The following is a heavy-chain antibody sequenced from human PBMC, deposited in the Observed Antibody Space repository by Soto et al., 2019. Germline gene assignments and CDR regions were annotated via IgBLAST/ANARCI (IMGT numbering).Heavy chain of an antibody. CDR1: GFSLSTTGVG. V-gene: IGHV2-5*02. CDR2: IYWDDDK. J-gene: IGHJ6*02. CDR3: VQSRCGGDCLQSYSSHSYYGLDV. D-gene: IGHD2-21*01. Sequence: QITLKESGPTLVTPTQTLTLNCTFSGFSLSTTGVGVGWIRQPPGKALEWLALIYWDDDKRYNPSLKSRITITTDTSKNQVVLTMTNMDPVDTATYYCVQSRCGGDCLQSYSSHSYYGLDVWGQGTTVTVSS.